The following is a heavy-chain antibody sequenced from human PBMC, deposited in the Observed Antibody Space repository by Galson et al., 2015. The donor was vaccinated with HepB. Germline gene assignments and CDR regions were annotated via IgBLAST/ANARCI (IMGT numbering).Heavy chain of an antibody. V-gene: IGHV3-21*01. CDR1: GFTFSSYS. Sequence: SLRLSCAASGFTFSSYSMNWVRQAPGKGLEWVSSISSSSSYIYYADSVKGRFTISRDNAKNSLYLQMNSLRAEDTAVYYCARDMGDCSGGSCYLLKWGALTAAGDHYFDYWGQGTLVTVSS. CDR3: ARDMGDCSGGSCYLLKWGALTAAGDHYFDY. D-gene: IGHD2-15*01. J-gene: IGHJ4*02. CDR2: ISSSSSYI.